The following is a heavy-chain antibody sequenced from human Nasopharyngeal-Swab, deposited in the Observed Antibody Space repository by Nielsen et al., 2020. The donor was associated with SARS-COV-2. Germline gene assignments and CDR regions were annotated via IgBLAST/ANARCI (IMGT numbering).Heavy chain of an antibody. CDR3: ARVPAVAASRIDY. CDR1: GYTLSNYA. Sequence: ASVKVSCKASGYTLSNYAMYWVRQAPGQRPEFMGWINAGKGNTIYSQRFQGRVRISRDTSANTAYMELNRLRSEDTAVYYCARVPAVAASRIDYWGQGTLVTVSS. J-gene: IGHJ4*02. D-gene: IGHD6-19*01. CDR2: INAGKGNT. V-gene: IGHV1-3*01.